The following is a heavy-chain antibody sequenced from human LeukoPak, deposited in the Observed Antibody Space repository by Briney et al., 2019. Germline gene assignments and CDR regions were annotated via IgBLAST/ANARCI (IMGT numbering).Heavy chain of an antibody. J-gene: IGHJ4*02. D-gene: IGHD2-2*01. V-gene: IGHV1-8*01. CDR2: MNPNSGNT. Sequence: ASVKVSCKASGYTFTSYDINWVRQATGQGLEWMGWMNPNSGNTGYAQKFQGRVTMTRNTSISTAYMELSSLRSEGTAVYYCARGPAAIIGGYYFDYWGQGTLVTVSS. CDR3: ARGPAAIIGGYYFDY. CDR1: GYTFTSYD.